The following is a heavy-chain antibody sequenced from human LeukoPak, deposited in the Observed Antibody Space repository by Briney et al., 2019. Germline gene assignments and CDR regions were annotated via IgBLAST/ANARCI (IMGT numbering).Heavy chain of an antibody. CDR2: ISYDGSNK. Sequence: GGSLRLSCAASGFTFSSYAMHWVRQAPGKGLEWVAVISYDGSNKYYADSVKGRLTISRDNSKNTLYLQMNSLRAEDTAVYYCARDSDRYCSGGSCYQIDYWGQGTLVTVSS. CDR3: ARDSDRYCSGGSCYQIDY. CDR1: GFTFSSYA. J-gene: IGHJ4*02. V-gene: IGHV3-30*04. D-gene: IGHD2-15*01.